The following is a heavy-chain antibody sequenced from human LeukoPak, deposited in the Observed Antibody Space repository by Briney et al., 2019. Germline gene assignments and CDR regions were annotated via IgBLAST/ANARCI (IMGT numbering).Heavy chain of an antibody. J-gene: IGHJ5*02. CDR3: ARDLRYTSSWWGNWFDP. CDR1: GYTFTDYY. V-gene: IGHV1-2*02. Sequence: ASVKVSCKASGYTFTDYYMHWVRQAPGQGLEWMGWINPKSGVTNYAQKFQDRVTMTRDTSISTAYMELSRLTSDDTAVYYCARDLRYTSSWWGNWFDPWGQGTLVTVSS. D-gene: IGHD6-13*01. CDR2: INPKSGVT.